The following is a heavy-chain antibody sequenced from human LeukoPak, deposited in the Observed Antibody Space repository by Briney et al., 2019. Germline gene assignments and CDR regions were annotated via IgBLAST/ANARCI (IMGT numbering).Heavy chain of an antibody. CDR1: GFTLSSYA. J-gene: IGHJ4*02. D-gene: IGHD5-18*01. Sequence: GGSLRLSCAASGFTLSSYAMSWVRQAPGKGLEWVSAISGSGGSTYYADSVKGRFTISRDNSKNTLYLQMNSLRAEDTAVYYCAKGERGYSYGSFDYWGQGTLVTVSS. CDR3: AKGERGYSYGSFDY. V-gene: IGHV3-23*01. CDR2: ISGSGGST.